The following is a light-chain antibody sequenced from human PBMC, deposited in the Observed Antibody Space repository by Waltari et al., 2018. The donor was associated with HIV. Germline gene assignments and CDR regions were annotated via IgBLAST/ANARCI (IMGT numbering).Light chain of an antibody. CDR1: HSTVGTNT. CDR2: SNN. V-gene: IGLV1-44*01. CDR3: AAWDDSLNGHVV. Sequence: QSVLTQPPSASGTPGQRVTISCSGSHSTVGTNTVTWYPQLPGTATNLLIYSNNQRTSVVPYRCSGSKSGASASLAISGLQSEDEADYFCAAWDDSLNGHVVFGGGTKLTVL. J-gene: IGLJ2*01.